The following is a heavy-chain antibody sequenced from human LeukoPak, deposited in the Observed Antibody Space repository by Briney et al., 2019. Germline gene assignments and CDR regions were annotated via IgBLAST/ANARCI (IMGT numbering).Heavy chain of an antibody. J-gene: IGHJ4*02. CDR3: ARDYYGDYYFDY. CDR2: ISVHNGNT. CDR1: GYTFTSYG. Sequence: ASVKVSCKASGYTFTSYGISWVRQAPGQGLEWMAWISVHNGNTNYAQKFQGRVTMTTDTSTSTAYMELRSLRSDDTAVYYCARDYYGDYYFDYWGQGTLVTVSS. D-gene: IGHD4-17*01. V-gene: IGHV1-18*01.